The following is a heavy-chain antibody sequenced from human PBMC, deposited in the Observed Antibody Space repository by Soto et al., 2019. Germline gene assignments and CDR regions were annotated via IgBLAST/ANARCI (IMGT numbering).Heavy chain of an antibody. CDR2: IYYSGST. V-gene: IGHV4-59*06. Sequence: KPSETLSLTCTVSGGSISSYYWSWIRQPPGKGLEWIGYIYYSGSTYYNPSLKSRVTISVDTSKNQFSLKLSSVTAADTAVYYCARWWSGSRQGFDPWGQGTLVTVSS. D-gene: IGHD3-3*01. J-gene: IGHJ5*02. CDR1: GGSISSYY. CDR3: ARWWSGSRQGFDP.